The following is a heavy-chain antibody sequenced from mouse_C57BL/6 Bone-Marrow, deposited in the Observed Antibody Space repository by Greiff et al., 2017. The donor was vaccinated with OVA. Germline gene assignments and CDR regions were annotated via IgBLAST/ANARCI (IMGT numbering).Heavy chain of an antibody. V-gene: IGHV3-1*01. J-gene: IGHJ1*03. D-gene: IGHD2-3*01. Sequence: VQLQQSGPGMVKPSQSLSLTCTVTGYSITSGYDWHWIRHFPGNKLEWMGYISYSGSTNYNPSLKSRISITHDTSKNHFFLKLNSVTTEDTATYYCAREGGYYVGWYFDVWGTGTTVTVSS. CDR2: ISYSGST. CDR1: GYSITSGYD. CDR3: AREGGYYVGWYFDV.